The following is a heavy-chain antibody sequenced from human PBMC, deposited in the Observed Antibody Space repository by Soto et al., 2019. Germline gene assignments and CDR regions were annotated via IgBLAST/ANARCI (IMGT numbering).Heavy chain of an antibody. CDR2: ISYDGDKK. J-gene: IGHJ3*02. D-gene: IGHD3-10*01. CDR1: GFSFSSFG. Sequence: QVQLVESGGGVVQPGRSLRLSCTASGFSFSSFGMHWVRQAPGKGLEWAASISYDGDKKYSADSVKGRFTVSRDNSKNTVYLQMNRLSADDTAVYYCAKGLFMVRGLFVLLPDGLDIWGQGTVVTVSS. CDR3: AKGLFMVRGLFVLLPDGLDI. V-gene: IGHV3-30*18.